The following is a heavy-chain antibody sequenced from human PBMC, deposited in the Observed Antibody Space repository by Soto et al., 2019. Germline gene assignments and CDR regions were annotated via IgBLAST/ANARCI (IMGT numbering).Heavy chain of an antibody. CDR3: ARDRGSASPRMDV. CDR1: GFTFSSYW. V-gene: IGHV3-7*01. J-gene: IGHJ6*02. D-gene: IGHD3-16*01. CDR2: IKQDGSEK. Sequence: EVQLVESGGGLVQPGGSLRLSCAASGFTFSSYWMSWVRQAPGKGLEWVANIKQDGSEKYYVDSVKGRFTISRDNAMNSLYLQMNGVRAEDTAVYYCARDRGSASPRMDVWGQGTTVTVSS.